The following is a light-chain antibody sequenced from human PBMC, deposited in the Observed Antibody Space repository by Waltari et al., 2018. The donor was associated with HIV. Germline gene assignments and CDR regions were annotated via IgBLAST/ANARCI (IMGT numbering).Light chain of an antibody. CDR1: ALPMQY. CDR2: KDT. Sequence: SYDLTQPPSVSVSPGQTARITCSGDALPMQYAYWYQQHPGQTPVVVIYKDTERSAGIPERFSGSSSGTTVTLTISGVQAEDEADYYCQSADSSGTYWVFGGGTKLTVL. V-gene: IGLV3-25*03. CDR3: QSADSSGTYWV. J-gene: IGLJ2*01.